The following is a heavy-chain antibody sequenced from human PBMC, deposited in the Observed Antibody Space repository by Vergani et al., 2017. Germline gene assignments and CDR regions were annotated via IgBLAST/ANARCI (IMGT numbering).Heavy chain of an antibody. V-gene: IGHV3-9*01. CDR1: GFNFQAFA. J-gene: IGHJ2*01. CDR3: VKDNDYDADGPFDL. Sequence: VEAGGGLVQPGGSLRLSCTASGFNFQAFAFHWVRQVSGRGLEWVSGIDRNYGVKNGNSFEGRFSISRDNAKKAVFLQMNNLRHEDTARYFCVKDNDYDADGPFDLWGRGTLVTVSS. CDR2: IDRNYGVK. D-gene: IGHD3-16*01.